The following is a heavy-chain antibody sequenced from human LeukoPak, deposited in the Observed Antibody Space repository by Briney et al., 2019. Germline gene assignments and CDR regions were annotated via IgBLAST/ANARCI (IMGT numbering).Heavy chain of an antibody. CDR2: MYFSGNT. CDR1: GDSVKTYY. V-gene: IGHV4-59*02. Sequence: PSETLSLTCSVSGDSVKTYYWNWIRQPPGRGLEWIGFMYFSGNTNYSPSLKSRVTMSIDTSKNQFSLKLTSVTAADTAVYYCARASPDARGVYFDYWGQGTLVTVSS. J-gene: IGHJ4*02. CDR3: ARASPDARGVYFDY. D-gene: IGHD3-16*01.